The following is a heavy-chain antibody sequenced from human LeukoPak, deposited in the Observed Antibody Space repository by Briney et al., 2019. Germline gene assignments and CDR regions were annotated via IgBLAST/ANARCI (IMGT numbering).Heavy chain of an antibody. CDR2: ISSSSSYT. V-gene: IGHV3-11*05. D-gene: IGHD2-2*01. Sequence: SGGSLRLSCAASGFTFRDYYMSWIRQAPGKGLEWVSYISSSSSYTNYADSVKGRFTISRDNAKNSLYLQMNSLRAEDTAVYYCARDLLSPAPDYFDAWGQGTVVTVSS. J-gene: IGHJ4*02. CDR3: ARDLLSPAPDYFDA. CDR1: GFTFRDYY.